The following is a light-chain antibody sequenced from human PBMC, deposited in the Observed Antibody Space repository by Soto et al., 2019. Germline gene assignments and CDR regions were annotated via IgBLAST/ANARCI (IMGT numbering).Light chain of an antibody. CDR2: AAF. Sequence: DIQFTRSPSFLAASVGGRVTITCRASQGLSSYLAWYQQKPGKAPNLLIYAAFTLQSGVPSRFSGSGSGTEFTLTISSLQPEDFATYYCQQLKSYPITFGQGTRLEIK. CDR3: QQLKSYPIT. CDR1: QGLSSY. J-gene: IGKJ5*01. V-gene: IGKV1-9*01.